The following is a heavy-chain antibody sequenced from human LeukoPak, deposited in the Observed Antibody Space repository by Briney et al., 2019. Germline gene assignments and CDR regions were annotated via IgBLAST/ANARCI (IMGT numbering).Heavy chain of an antibody. V-gene: IGHV1-69*13. D-gene: IGHD5-18*01. CDR1: GGTFSSYA. J-gene: IGHJ3*02. Sequence: ASVKVSCKASGGTFSSYAISWVRQAPGQGLEWMGGIIPIFGTANYAQKFQGRVTITADESTSTAYMELSSLRSEDTAVYYCARSVDTAMADAFDIWGQGTMVTVSS. CDR2: IIPIFGTA. CDR3: ARSVDTAMADAFDI.